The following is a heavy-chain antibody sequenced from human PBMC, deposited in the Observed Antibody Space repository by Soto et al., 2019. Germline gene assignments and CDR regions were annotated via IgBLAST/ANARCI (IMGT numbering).Heavy chain of an antibody. CDR2: IRNKANSYNT. D-gene: IGHD1-26*01. J-gene: IGHJ4*02. CDR1: GFTFSNHY. CDR3: TRFSGSYTRGLVY. Sequence: EVQLVESGGGLVQPAGSLRLSCAASGFTFSNHYMEWVRQAPGKGLEWVGRIRNKANSYNTEYAASVKGRITISRDDSDNSLYLQMSSLRTEATAVYYCTRFSGSYTRGLVYWGQGTLVTVSS. V-gene: IGHV3-72*01.